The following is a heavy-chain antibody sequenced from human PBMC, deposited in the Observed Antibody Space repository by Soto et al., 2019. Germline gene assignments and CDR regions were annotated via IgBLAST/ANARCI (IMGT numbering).Heavy chain of an antibody. D-gene: IGHD3-3*01. CDR2: IKSKTDGGDT. CDR1: GFTFSNAW. J-gene: IGHJ4*02. Sequence: GGSLRLSCAASGFTFSNAWMNWVRQAPGKGLEWVGRIKSKTDGGDTDDAAPVKGNFTISREDSNNTLYLQMNSLKPEDTAVYYCTTDLAPLDDFWSGYYSSGLDYWGQGTLVTVSS. V-gene: IGHV3-15*07. CDR3: TTDLAPLDDFWSGYYSSGLDY.